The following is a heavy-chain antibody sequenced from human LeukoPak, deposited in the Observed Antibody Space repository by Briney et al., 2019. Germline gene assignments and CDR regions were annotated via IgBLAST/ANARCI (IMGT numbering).Heavy chain of an antibody. CDR2: LSNSSATR. CDR1: GFNFSYYS. D-gene: IGHD2-21*01. J-gene: IGHJ4*02. Sequence: GGPLRLSCAASGFNFSYYSMNWVRQAPGRGLEWVSYLSNSSATRYYADSVKGRFTISRDNSRNTLYLQMNSLRAEDTAVYCCARGVNIAHPYHFDYWGQGTLVTVSS. CDR3: ARGVNIAHPYHFDY. V-gene: IGHV3-48*01.